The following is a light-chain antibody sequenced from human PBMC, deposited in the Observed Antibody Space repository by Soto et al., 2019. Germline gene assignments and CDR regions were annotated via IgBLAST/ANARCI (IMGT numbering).Light chain of an antibody. J-gene: IGKJ1*01. CDR2: DAS. CDR1: QDIGIN. CDR3: LQHNAYPWT. Sequence: DIQMTQSPSSLPASVGDRVTMTCRASQDIGINVGWFQQKRGKAPKRLIYDASSLQSGVPTRFSGRGSGTESTLTSSSMKPEDFASYCCLQHNAYPWTFGQGTKVEV. V-gene: IGKV1-17*01.